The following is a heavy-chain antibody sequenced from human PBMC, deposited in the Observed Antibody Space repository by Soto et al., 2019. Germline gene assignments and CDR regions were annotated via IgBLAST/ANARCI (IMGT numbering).Heavy chain of an antibody. V-gene: IGHV3-21*01. D-gene: IGHD2-21*02. CDR2: ISSSSSYI. CDR3: ARAVTGTYYFDY. CDR1: GFTFSSYS. J-gene: IGHJ4*02. Sequence: GGSLRLSCAASGFTFSSYSMNWVRQAPGKGLEWVSSISSSSSYIYYADSVKGRFTISRDNAKNSLYLQMNSLRAEDTAVYYCARAVTGTYYFDYWGQGTLVTVSS.